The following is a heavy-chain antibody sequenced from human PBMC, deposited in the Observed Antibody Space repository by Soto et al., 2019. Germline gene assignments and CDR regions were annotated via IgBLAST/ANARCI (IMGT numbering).Heavy chain of an antibody. J-gene: IGHJ6*02. Sequence: ALELQSVRRSVADGKIVSRSYYRGWKSKPPGKGLEWIGSIYYSGSTYYNPSLKSRVTISVDTSKNQFSLKLSSVTAADTAVYYCARQPWREQIGSYYYYGMDVWGQGTTVTVSS. CDR3: ARQPWREQIGSYYYYGMDV. D-gene: IGHD1-26*01. V-gene: IGHV4-39*01. CDR1: DGKIVSRSYY. CDR2: IYYSGST.